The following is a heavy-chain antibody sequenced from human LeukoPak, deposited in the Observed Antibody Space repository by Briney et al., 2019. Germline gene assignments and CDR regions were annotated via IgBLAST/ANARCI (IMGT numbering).Heavy chain of an antibody. CDR3: ARALGGCTSTSCYVAFHY. CDR1: GYSVTIYR. Sequence: ESLQISCLGTGYSVTIYRMGGRRQMPGKGLEGMGIIYPGDSDTRYSPSFQGQVTISADKSISTAYLQWSSLKASDTAMYYCARALGGCTSTSCYVAFHYWGQGTLITVSS. D-gene: IGHD2-2*01. J-gene: IGHJ4*02. CDR2: IYPGDSDT. V-gene: IGHV5-51*01.